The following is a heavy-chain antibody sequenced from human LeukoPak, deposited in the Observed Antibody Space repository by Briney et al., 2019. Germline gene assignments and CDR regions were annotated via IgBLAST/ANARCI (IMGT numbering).Heavy chain of an antibody. D-gene: IGHD1-26*01. CDR3: AKDLGDVGASLLGFLD. V-gene: IGHV3-23*01. CDR1: GFTFSSYA. J-gene: IGHJ4*02. CDR2: ISGSGGST. Sequence: GGSLRLSCAASGFTFSSYAMSWVRQAPGKGLEWVSAISGSGGSTYYADSVKGRFTISRDNPKNTLYLQMNSLRAEDTAVYYCAKDLGDVGASLLGFLDWGQGTLVTVSS.